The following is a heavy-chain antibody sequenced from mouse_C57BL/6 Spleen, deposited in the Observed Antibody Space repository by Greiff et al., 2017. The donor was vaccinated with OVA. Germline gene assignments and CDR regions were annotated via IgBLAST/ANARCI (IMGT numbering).Heavy chain of an antibody. CDR2: FHPYNDDT. D-gene: IGHD2-2*01. Sequence: QVQLQQSGAELVKPGASVKMSCTASGFTFTTYPIEWMKQNHGKSLEWIGNFHPYNDDTKYNEKFKGKTTLTVETSSSTVYLQLSRLTSDDSAVYYCARRGLRGALDYWGQGTSVTVSS. CDR1: GFTFTTYP. CDR3: ARRGLRGALDY. V-gene: IGHV1-47*01. J-gene: IGHJ4*01.